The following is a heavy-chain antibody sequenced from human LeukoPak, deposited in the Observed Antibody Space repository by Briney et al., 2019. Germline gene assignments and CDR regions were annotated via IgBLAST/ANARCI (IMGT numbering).Heavy chain of an antibody. Sequence: GGSLRLSCAASGFTFCNAWMSWVRQAPGKGLEWVGRIKSKTDGGTTDYAAPVKGRFTISRDDSKNTLYLQMNSLKTEDTAVYYCTTDLGYCSSTSCSHPDYWGQGTLVTVSS. D-gene: IGHD2-2*01. CDR1: GFTFCNAW. CDR3: TTDLGYCSSTSCSHPDY. CDR2: IKSKTDGGTT. J-gene: IGHJ4*02. V-gene: IGHV3-15*01.